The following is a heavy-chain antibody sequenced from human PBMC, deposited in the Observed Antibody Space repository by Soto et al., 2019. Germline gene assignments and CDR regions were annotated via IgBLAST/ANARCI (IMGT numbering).Heavy chain of an antibody. V-gene: IGHV3-48*02. J-gene: IGHJ4*02. CDR2: ISSSNATI. Sequence: EAQLVESGGGLVQPGGSLRLSCAASGITFSGYSMNWVRQAPGKGLEWVSYISSSNATIYYADSVKGRFTISRDNAKNSLYLQMNSLRDEDTAVYSCARGRRNFDYWGQGTLVTVSS. D-gene: IGHD6-6*01. CDR3: ARGRRNFDY. CDR1: GITFSGYS.